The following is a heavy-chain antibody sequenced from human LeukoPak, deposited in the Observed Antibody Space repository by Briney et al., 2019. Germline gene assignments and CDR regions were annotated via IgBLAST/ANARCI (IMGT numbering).Heavy chain of an antibody. J-gene: IGHJ3*02. Sequence: SETLSLTCAVYGGSFSGYYWSWIRQPPGKGLEWIGEINHSGSTNYNPSLKSRVTISVDTSKNHFSLKLTSVTAADTAVYYCSRGSAVDALHIWGQETMVTVSS. V-gene: IGHV4-34*09. D-gene: IGHD6-13*01. CDR2: INHSGST. CDR1: GGSFSGYY. CDR3: SRGSAVDALHI.